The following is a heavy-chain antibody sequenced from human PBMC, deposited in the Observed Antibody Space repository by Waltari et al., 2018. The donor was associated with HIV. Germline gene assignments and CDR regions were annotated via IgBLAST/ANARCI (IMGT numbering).Heavy chain of an antibody. CDR2: ISVNKANT. CDR1: GHTLRNSS. CDR3: ARVKKYYYDSTGINAFDM. Sequence: QVQLVQSVPEVKKPGPSGKVSFKPAGHTLRNSSITWVRQAPGPGLEWMGWISVNKANTNFARTFPGGEPMTPDTSTSTAYVVLRRLRSDEPSVYYCARVKKYYYDSTGINAFDMWGQGTMVTVYS. D-gene: IGHD3-22*01. J-gene: IGHJ3*02. V-gene: IGHV1-18*01.